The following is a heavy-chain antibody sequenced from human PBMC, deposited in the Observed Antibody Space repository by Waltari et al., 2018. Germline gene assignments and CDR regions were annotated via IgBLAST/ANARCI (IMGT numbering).Heavy chain of an antibody. CDR2: ISGSGGST. J-gene: IGHJ5*02. CDR1: GFTFSSYA. V-gene: IGHV3-23*01. CDR3: AKGSSSWYRYNWFDP. D-gene: IGHD6-13*01. Sequence: EVQLLESGGGLVQPGGSLRLSCAASGFTFSSYAMRWVRQAPGKGLEWVSAISGSGGSTYYADSVKGRFTISRDNSKNTLYLQMNSLRAEDTAVYYCAKGSSSWYRYNWFDPWGQGTLVTVSS.